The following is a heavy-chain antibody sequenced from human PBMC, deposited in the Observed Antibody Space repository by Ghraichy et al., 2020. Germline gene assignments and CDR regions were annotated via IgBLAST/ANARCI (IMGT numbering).Heavy chain of an antibody. CDR2: IAYDGRNK. CDR1: GFTFSSYV. V-gene: IGHV3-30*02. Sequence: GGSLRLSCAASGFTFSSYVMHWVRQAPGKGLEWVTFIAYDGRNKQYAESVKGRFTVSRDNSRNTLYLQLNSLRVEDTAVYYCAGHSSNYGTWGQGTQVTVSS. J-gene: IGHJ4*02. D-gene: IGHD6-13*01. CDR3: AGHSSNYGT.